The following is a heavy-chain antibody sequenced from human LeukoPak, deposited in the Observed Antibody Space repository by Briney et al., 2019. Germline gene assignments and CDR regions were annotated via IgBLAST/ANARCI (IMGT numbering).Heavy chain of an antibody. CDR3: RVGHYGDYA. D-gene: IGHD4-17*01. J-gene: IGHJ4*02. CDR2: IKEDGSEE. CDR1: GFTFSSYW. Sequence: QPGGSLRLSCVASGFTFSSYWMNWVRQAPGKGLEWVANIKEDGSEEYYVDSVKGRFTISRDNAKNSLYLEMNSLRDEDTAIYYCRVGHYGDYARDQGTLSPFPQ. V-gene: IGHV3-7*03.